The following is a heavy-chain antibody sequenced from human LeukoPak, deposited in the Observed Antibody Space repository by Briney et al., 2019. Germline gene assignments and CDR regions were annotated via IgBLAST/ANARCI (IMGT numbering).Heavy chain of an antibody. V-gene: IGHV4-4*07. CDR3: ARLVVITTFDWFDP. J-gene: IGHJ5*02. CDR1: GGSISSYY. D-gene: IGHD3-22*01. Sequence: SETLSLTCTVSGGSISSYYWSWIRQPAGKGLEWIGRIYTSGSANYNPSLKSRVTMSVDTSKNQFSLKLTSVTAADTAVYYCARLVVITTFDWFDPWGQGTLVTVSS. CDR2: IYTSGSA.